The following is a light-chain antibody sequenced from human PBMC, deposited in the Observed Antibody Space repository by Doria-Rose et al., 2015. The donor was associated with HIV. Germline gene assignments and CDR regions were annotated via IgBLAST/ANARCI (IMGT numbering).Light chain of an antibody. CDR3: HQYGTSWT. V-gene: IGKV3-20*01. CDR2: DGF. Sequence: TQSPGTLSLSPGERATLSCRASQSFSSTYLAWYQQKPGQAPSLLIYDGFTSATCIPDRFSASGSGTDFTLTINRLEPEDFALYYCHQYGTSWTFGQGTKVEI. J-gene: IGKJ1*01. CDR1: QSFSSTY.